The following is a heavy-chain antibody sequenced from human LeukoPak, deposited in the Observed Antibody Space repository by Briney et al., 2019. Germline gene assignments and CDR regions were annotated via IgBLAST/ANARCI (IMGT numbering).Heavy chain of an antibody. Sequence: PGGPLRLSCTASGFTFGSYAMSWVRQVPGKGLEWVSTIRRNGDHTFYADSVEGRFTVSRDNSKDTVYLQMNNLGAEDTAIYYCAKDIISGTTGWFDPRGQGTLVTVSS. CDR1: GFTFGSYA. CDR3: AKDIISGTTGWFDP. V-gene: IGHV3-23*01. CDR2: IRRNGDHT. D-gene: IGHD1-7*01. J-gene: IGHJ5*02.